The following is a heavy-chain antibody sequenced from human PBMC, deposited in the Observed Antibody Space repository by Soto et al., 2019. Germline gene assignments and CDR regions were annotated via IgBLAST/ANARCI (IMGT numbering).Heavy chain of an antibody. Sequence: QVQLVQSGAEVRKPGASVKVSCEASGYTFTSYDIYWVRQATGQGLEWMGWMNPNTGNSGYAHKFQGSVTMTSDTSISTAHMERISLSSEDTAVYNCARRAETNGWNGFGADKYYFDFWGQGTLVTVSS. CDR1: GYTFTSYD. CDR2: MNPNTGNS. CDR3: ARRAETNGWNGFGADKYYFDF. D-gene: IGHD1-1*01. J-gene: IGHJ4*02. V-gene: IGHV1-8*01.